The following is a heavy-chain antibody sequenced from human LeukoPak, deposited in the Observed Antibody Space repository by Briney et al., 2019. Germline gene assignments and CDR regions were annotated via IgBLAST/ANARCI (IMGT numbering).Heavy chain of an antibody. J-gene: IGHJ5*02. Sequence: GGSLRLSCAASGITFSTAWMSWFRQAPGKGLEWVGRIKSKIGGATADYAAPVKDRFTISRDDSKNTLYLQMNSLKTEDTAVYYCATDRAWFDPWGQGTLVTVSS. D-gene: IGHD3-10*01. CDR3: ATDRAWFDP. CDR1: GITFSTAW. V-gene: IGHV3-15*01. CDR2: IKSKIGGATA.